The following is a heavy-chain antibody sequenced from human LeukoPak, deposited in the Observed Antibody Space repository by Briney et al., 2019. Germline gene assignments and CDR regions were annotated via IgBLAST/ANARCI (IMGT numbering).Heavy chain of an antibody. V-gene: IGHV4-31*03. CDR1: GGSISSGGYY. CDR2: IYYSGST. CDR3: ASRDGYNYAY. D-gene: IGHD5-12*01. J-gene: IGHJ4*02. Sequence: PSQTLSFTCTVSGGSISSGGYYWSWLRQHPGKGLEWIGYIYYSGSTYYNPSLKSRVTISVDTSKNQFSLKLSSVTAADTAVYYCASRDGYNYAYWGQGTLVTVSS.